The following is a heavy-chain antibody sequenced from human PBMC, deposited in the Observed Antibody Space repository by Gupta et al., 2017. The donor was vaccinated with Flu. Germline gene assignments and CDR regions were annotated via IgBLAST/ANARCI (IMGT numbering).Heavy chain of an antibody. CDR1: GGTVSSYA. CDR2: IIPIFGTA. J-gene: IGHJ6*02. D-gene: IGHD4-17*01. CDR3: AVTTVTTKGYYYYGMDV. Sequence: QVQLVQSGAEVKKPGSSVKVSCKASGGTVSSYAISWVRQAPGQGLEWMGGIIPIFGTANYAQKFQGRVTITADKSTSTAYMELSSLRSEDTAVYYCAVTTVTTKGYYYYGMDVWGQGTTVTVSS. V-gene: IGHV1-69*06.